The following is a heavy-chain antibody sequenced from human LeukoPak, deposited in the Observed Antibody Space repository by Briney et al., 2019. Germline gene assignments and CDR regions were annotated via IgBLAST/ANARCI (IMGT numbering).Heavy chain of an antibody. CDR1: GFTFSSYS. J-gene: IGHJ4*02. V-gene: IGHV3-21*01. Sequence: PGGSLRLSCAASGFTFSSYSMNWVRQAPGKGLEWVSSISSSSSYLYYADSVKGRFTISRDNAKNSLYLQMNSLRAEDTAVYYCAREYGGNSFPDYWGQGTLVTVSS. CDR2: ISSSSSYL. CDR3: AREYGGNSFPDY. D-gene: IGHD4-23*01.